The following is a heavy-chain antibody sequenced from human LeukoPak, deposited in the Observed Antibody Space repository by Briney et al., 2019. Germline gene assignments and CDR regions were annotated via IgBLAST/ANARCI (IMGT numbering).Heavy chain of an antibody. V-gene: IGHV1-8*01. D-gene: IGHD3-22*01. J-gene: IGHJ4*02. Sequence: ASVKVSCKASGYTFTSYDINWVRQATGQGLEWMGWMNPNSGNTGYAQKFQGRVTMTRNTSISTAYMELSSPRSEDTAVYYCARLGSYYYDSSGYYFYYFDYWGQGTLVTVSS. CDR2: MNPNSGNT. CDR1: GYTFTSYD. CDR3: ARLGSYYYDSSGYYFYYFDY.